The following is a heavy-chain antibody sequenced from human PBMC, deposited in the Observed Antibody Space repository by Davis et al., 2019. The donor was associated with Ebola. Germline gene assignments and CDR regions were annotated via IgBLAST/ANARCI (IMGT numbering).Heavy chain of an antibody. D-gene: IGHD2-2*01. V-gene: IGHV3-30*02. CDR1: GFTFSSYD. CDR2: IRYDGSNK. J-gene: IGHJ5*02. CDR3: ARGGLLVPAGWFDP. Sequence: GESLKISCAASGFTFSSYDMHWVRQAPGKGLEWMALIRYDGSNKYYADSVKGRFTISRDNSNNTLSLQMNSLRAEDTAVYYCARGGLLVPAGWFDPWGQGTLVTVSS.